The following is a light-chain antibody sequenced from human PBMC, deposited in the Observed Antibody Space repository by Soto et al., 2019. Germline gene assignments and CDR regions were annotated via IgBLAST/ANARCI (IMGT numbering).Light chain of an antibody. J-gene: IGKJ5*01. CDR2: DAS. CDR1: QSISSY. Sequence: DIQMTQSPSSLSASVGDRVTITCRASQSISSYLNWYQQKPGKAPKLLIYDASSFQTGIPSRFSGSGSGTDFTLIISSLQPEDFAPYYCKQSYSAPRTFGQGTRLDIK. CDR3: KQSYSAPRT. V-gene: IGKV1-39*01.